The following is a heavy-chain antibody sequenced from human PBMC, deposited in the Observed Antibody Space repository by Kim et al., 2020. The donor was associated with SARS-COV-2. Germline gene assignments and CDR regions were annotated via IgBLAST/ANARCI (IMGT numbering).Heavy chain of an antibody. J-gene: IGHJ1*01. V-gene: IGHV1-18*04. Sequence: ASVKVSCKASGYTFTSYGISWVRQAPGQGLEWMGWISAYNGNTNYAQKVQGRVTMTTDTSTSTAYMELRSLRSDDTAVYYCARDETLDTYYYDSSGYYQYVQHWGQGTLVTVSS. D-gene: IGHD3-22*01. CDR1: GYTFTSYG. CDR3: ARDETLDTYYYDSSGYYQYVQH. CDR2: ISAYNGNT.